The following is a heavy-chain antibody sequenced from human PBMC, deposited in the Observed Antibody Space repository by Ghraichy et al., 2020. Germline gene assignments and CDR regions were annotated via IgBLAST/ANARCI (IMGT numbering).Heavy chain of an antibody. V-gene: IGHV3-66*01. CDR1: GFTVSSNY. CDR2: IYSGGST. CDR3: ARSGEHYDSSGYPDAFDI. Sequence: GGSLRLSCAASGFTVSSNYMSWVRQAPGKGLEWVSVIYSGGSTYYADSVKGRFTISRDNSKNTLYLQMNSLRAEDTAVYYCARSGEHYDSSGYPDAFDILGQGKMVTVSS. J-gene: IGHJ3*02. D-gene: IGHD3-22*01.